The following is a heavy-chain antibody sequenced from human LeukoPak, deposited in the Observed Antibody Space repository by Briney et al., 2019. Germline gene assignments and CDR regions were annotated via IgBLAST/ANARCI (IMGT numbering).Heavy chain of an antibody. Sequence: PGGSLRLSGAASGFTFSSYAMSWVRQAPGKGLEWVSAISGSGGSTYYADSVKGRFTISRDNSKNTLYLQMNSLRAEDTAVYYCAKALEVVGPSYYYYGMDVWGQGTTVTVSS. V-gene: IGHV3-23*01. D-gene: IGHD2-15*01. CDR1: GFTFSSYA. CDR2: ISGSGGST. CDR3: AKALEVVGPSYYYYGMDV. J-gene: IGHJ6*02.